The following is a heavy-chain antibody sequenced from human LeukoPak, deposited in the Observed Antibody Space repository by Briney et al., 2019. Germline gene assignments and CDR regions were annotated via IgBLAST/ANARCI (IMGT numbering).Heavy chain of an antibody. D-gene: IGHD6-13*01. Sequence: QPGGSLRLSCAASGFTISSYDMSWVRQAPGKGLEWVSALRGSDGSAHYADSVKGRFTVSRDNSKNTLFLQMNSLRAEDTAVYYCARDRSLYSSSWHDSGDYWGQGTLVTVSS. CDR3: ARDRSLYSSSWHDSGDY. CDR2: LRGSDGSA. V-gene: IGHV3-23*01. CDR1: GFTISSYD. J-gene: IGHJ4*02.